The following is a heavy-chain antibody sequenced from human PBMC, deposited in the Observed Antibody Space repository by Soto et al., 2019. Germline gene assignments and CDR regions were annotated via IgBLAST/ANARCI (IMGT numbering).Heavy chain of an antibody. Sequence: VQLVESGGGLIQPGGSLRLSCAASGFTVSNNHMTWVRQAAGKGLELVSFVHGGGSTSYADSVKGRFTISRDNSKNTLYLQIVSFRAENTSIYYFAGCLTTAASLDYLGRGTLVTVSS. CDR1: GFTVSNNH. CDR2: VHGGGST. V-gene: IGHV3-53*01. D-gene: IGHD1-1*01. CDR3: AGCLTTAASLDY. J-gene: IGHJ4*02.